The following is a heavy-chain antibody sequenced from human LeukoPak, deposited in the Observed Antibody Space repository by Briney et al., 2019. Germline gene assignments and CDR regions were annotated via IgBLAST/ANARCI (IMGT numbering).Heavy chain of an antibody. J-gene: IGHJ4*02. Sequence: SETLSLTCTVSGGSLSSYYWSWIRQPPGKGLEWIGYIYYSGSTNYNPSLKSRVTISVDTSKNQFSLKLSSVTAADTAVYYCARIVGTAIVVDYWGQGTLVTVSS. CDR1: GGSLSSYY. CDR3: ARIVGTAIVVDY. CDR2: IYYSGST. V-gene: IGHV4-59*01. D-gene: IGHD5-18*01.